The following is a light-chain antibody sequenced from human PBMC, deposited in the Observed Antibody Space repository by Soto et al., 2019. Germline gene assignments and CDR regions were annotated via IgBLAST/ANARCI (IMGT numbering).Light chain of an antibody. CDR1: SSDVGGYSY. J-gene: IGLJ1*01. CDR2: DVS. Sequence: ALTQPRSVSGSPGQSVTISCTGTSSDVGGYSYVSWFQQHPGKAPKLMIYDVSKRPSGVPDRFSGSKSGNTASLTISGLQAEDEADYYCCSFAGSYTLYVFGTGTKVTVL. V-gene: IGLV2-11*01. CDR3: CSFAGSYTLYV.